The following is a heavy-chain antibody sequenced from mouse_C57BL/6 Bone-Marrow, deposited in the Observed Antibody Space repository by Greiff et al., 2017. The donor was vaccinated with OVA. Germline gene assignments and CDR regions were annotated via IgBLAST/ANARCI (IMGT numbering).Heavy chain of an antibody. J-gene: IGHJ2*01. Sequence: QVQLQQSGAELVRPGTSVKVSCKASGYAFTNYLIEWVKQRPGQGLEWIGVINPGSGGTNYNEKFKGKATLTADKSSSTAYMQLSSLTSEDSAVDFCARETAQAPDYYDYGGKGTTLTVSS. CDR1: GYAFTNYL. D-gene: IGHD3-2*02. CDR3: ARETAQAPDYYDY. CDR2: INPGSGGT. V-gene: IGHV1-54*01.